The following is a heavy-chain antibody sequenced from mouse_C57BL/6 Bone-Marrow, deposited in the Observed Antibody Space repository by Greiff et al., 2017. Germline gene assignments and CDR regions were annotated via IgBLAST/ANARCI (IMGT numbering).Heavy chain of an antibody. CDR3: ARNWAWFAY. D-gene: IGHD4-1*01. V-gene: IGHV1-4*01. Sequence: QVQLQQSGAELARPGASVKMSCKASGYTFTSYTMHWVKQRPGQGLEWIGYINPSSGYTKYNQKFKDKATLTADKSSSTAYMQLSSLTSEDSAGYYCARNWAWFAYWGQGTLVTVSA. CDR2: INPSSGYT. CDR1: GYTFTSYT. J-gene: IGHJ3*01.